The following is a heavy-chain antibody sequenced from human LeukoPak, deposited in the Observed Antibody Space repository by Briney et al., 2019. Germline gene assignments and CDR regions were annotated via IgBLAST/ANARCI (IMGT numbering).Heavy chain of an antibody. J-gene: IGHJ4*02. V-gene: IGHV3-30-3*01. CDR1: GFTFSSYA. CDR3: ARDPRGCGGDCYSSGSHSRFDY. CDR2: ISYDGSNK. Sequence: GGSLRLSCAASGFTFSSYAMHWVRQAPGKGLEWVAVISYDGSNKYYADSVKGRFTISRDNSKNTLYLQMNSLRAEDTAVYYCARDPRGCGGDCYSSGSHSRFDYWGQGTLVTVSS. D-gene: IGHD2-21*02.